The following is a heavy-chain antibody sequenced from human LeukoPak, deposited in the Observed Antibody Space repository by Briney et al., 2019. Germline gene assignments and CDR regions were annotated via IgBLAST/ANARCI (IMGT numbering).Heavy chain of an antibody. V-gene: IGHV3-74*01. CDR1: GFTFSSYW. CDR3: AGPYYYDSSRVDF. D-gene: IGHD3-22*01. Sequence: GGSLRLSCAASGFTFSSYWMHWVRQAPGKGLVWVSRINSDGGSTNYADSVKGRFTISGDNAKNTLYLQMNSLRAEDTAVYFCAGPYYYDSSRVDFWGQGTLVTVSS. J-gene: IGHJ4*02. CDR2: INSDGGST.